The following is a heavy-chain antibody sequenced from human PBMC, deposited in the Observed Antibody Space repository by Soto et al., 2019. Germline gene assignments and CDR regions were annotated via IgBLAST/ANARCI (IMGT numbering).Heavy chain of an antibody. Sequence: SETLSLTCTVSGGSLSSGGYYWSWIRQHPGKGLEWIGYIYYSGSTYYNPSLKSRVTISVDTSKNQFSLKLSSVTAADTAVYYCARSTTLESSYYDFWSGYYTDKQYNCFDPWGQGTLVTVSS. J-gene: IGHJ5*02. D-gene: IGHD3-3*01. V-gene: IGHV4-31*03. CDR3: ARSTTLESSYYDFWSGYYTDKQYNCFDP. CDR1: GGSLSSGGYY. CDR2: IYYSGST.